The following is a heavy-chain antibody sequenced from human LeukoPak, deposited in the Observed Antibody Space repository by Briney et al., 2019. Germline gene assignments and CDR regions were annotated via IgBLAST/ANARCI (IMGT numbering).Heavy chain of an antibody. CDR1: GYIFTSYW. CDR2: IYPGDSDT. D-gene: IGHD1-26*01. J-gene: IGHJ6*02. CDR3: ARLEYTGSYYYFYGMDV. Sequence: GESLKISCRGSGYIFTSYWIAWVRQMPGKGLEWMGIIYPGDSDTRYSPSFQGQVTISADKSISTAYLQWSSLKASDTAMYYCARLEYTGSYYYFYGMDVWGQGTTVTVSS. V-gene: IGHV5-51*01.